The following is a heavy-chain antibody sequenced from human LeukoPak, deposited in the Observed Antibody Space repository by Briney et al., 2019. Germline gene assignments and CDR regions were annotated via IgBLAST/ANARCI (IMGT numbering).Heavy chain of an antibody. CDR2: IRYDGSNK. J-gene: IGHJ4*02. CDR1: GFTFSNYG. Sequence: GGSLRLSCAASGFTFSNYGMHWVRQAPGKGLEWVAFIRYDGSNKYYADSVKGRFTISRDNSKNTLYLQMNSLRAEDTAVYYCAKDRRRVVPAAIEDYWGQGTLVTVSS. D-gene: IGHD2-2*01. CDR3: AKDRRRVVPAAIEDY. V-gene: IGHV3-30*02.